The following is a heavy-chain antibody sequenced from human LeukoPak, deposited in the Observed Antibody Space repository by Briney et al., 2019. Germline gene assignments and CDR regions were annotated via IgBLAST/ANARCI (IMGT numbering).Heavy chain of an antibody. CDR1: GFTFSSYA. Sequence: GGSLTLSCAASGFTFSSYAMSWVRQAPGKGLEWVSTISGSGDSTYYAASVKGRFTISRDNSKNTLHLQMNSLRAEDTAVYSCAKGRSGVSSAAINYWDQGTLVTVSS. D-gene: IGHD2-2*01. V-gene: IGHV3-23*01. CDR2: ISGSGDST. CDR3: AKGRSGVSSAAINY. J-gene: IGHJ4*02.